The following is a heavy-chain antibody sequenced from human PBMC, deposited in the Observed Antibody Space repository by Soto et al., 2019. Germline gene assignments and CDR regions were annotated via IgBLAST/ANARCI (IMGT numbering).Heavy chain of an antibody. J-gene: IGHJ1*01. CDR1: GGSISSYY. CDR2: VYHSGTT. V-gene: IGHV4-59*08. D-gene: IGHD3-10*01. CDR3: ARMEGLVRSGEAEYFQH. Sequence: SETLSLTCTVSGGSISSYYWSWIRQPPGKGPEWIGCVYHSGTTNYNPSLKSRVTISVDTSKNQFSLKLRSVTAADTAVYYCARMEGLVRSGEAEYFQHWGQGTLVTVSS.